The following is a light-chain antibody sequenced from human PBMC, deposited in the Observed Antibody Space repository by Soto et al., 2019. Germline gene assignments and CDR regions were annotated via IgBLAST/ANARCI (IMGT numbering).Light chain of an antibody. CDR1: QGISSA. CDR2: DAS. CDR3: QQFNSYSFT. V-gene: IGKV1-13*02. J-gene: IGKJ3*01. Sequence: AIQLTQSPSSLSASVGDRVTITCRASQGISSALAWYQQKPGKAPKLLIYDASSLESGVPSRFSGSGSGTDFTLTISSLQPEDFATYYCQQFNSYSFTFGPGPKVDIK.